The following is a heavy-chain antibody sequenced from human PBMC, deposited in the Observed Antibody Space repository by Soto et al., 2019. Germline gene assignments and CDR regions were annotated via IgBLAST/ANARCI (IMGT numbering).Heavy chain of an antibody. V-gene: IGHV3-23*01. J-gene: IGHJ4*02. CDR1: GFTVSSYA. CDR2: ISGSGGST. Sequence: GWSLRLSCAASGFTVSSYAMSWLRQASGKGLEWVSAISGSGGSTYYGDSVKGRFTISRDNSKNTLYLQVNSLRAEDTAVYYCAKDIVVAAGYFDYWGQGTLVTVSS. CDR3: AKDIVVAAGYFDY. D-gene: IGHD2-2*01.